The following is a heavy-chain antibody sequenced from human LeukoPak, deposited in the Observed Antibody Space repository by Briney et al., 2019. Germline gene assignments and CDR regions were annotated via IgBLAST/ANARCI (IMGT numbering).Heavy chain of an antibody. J-gene: IGHJ4*02. Sequence: PSETLSLTCAVYGVSFSGYHWNWIRQFPGKGLEWIGEINDRGHTNYNPSLESRVTISVDTSKKQFSLKLNSVTAADTAVYYCARDPTTEPNIAYYDFCGQGTLVTVSS. CDR1: GVSFSGYH. V-gene: IGHV4-34*01. D-gene: IGHD4-17*01. CDR3: ARDPTTEPNIAYYDF. CDR2: INDRGHT.